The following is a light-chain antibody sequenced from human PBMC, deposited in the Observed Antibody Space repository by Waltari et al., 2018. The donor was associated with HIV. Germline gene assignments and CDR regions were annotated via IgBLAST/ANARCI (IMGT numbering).Light chain of an antibody. V-gene: IGLV3-25*03. J-gene: IGLJ2*01. Sequence: SYELTQPPSVSVSPGQTARVTCSGAALPIQYAYWYQQKPGQAPRLVIYKDSGRPSGIPERFSGSSSGTTVTLTISGVQAEDEADYYCLSADSSSTEVIFGGGTKLTVL. CDR2: KDS. CDR3: LSADSSSTEVI. CDR1: ALPIQY.